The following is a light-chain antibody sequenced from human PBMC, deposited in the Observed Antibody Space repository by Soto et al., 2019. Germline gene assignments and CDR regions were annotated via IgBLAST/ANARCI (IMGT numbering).Light chain of an antibody. Sequence: QSALTQPPSVSGSPGQSITISCTGTSSDVGAYNYVSWYQQHPGKAPNLMIYDVSNRPSGVSNRFSGSKSGNTASLTISGLQAEDEADYYCCSYASSIIHYVFGSGTKLTVL. CDR2: DVS. CDR1: SSDVGAYNY. CDR3: CSYASSIIHYV. V-gene: IGLV2-14*01. J-gene: IGLJ1*01.